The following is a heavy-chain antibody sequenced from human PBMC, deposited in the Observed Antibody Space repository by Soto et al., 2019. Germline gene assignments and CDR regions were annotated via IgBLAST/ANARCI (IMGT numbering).Heavy chain of an antibody. CDR1: GFTFSTYW. Sequence: GGSLRLSCAVSGFTFSTYWMHWVRQVPGKGLVWVSRISLDGSRTSYADSVKGRFTISRDNAKNTLYLQMRSLRAEDSAVYFCVRDRDFYDGRGYASPGDAFDVWGQGTVVTVSS. CDR3: VRDRDFYDGRGYASPGDAFDV. J-gene: IGHJ3*01. V-gene: IGHV3-74*01. D-gene: IGHD3-22*01. CDR2: ISLDGSRT.